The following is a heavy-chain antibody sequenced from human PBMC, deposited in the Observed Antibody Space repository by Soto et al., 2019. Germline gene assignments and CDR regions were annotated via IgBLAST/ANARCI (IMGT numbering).Heavy chain of an antibody. CDR1: GFTFSSYA. Sequence: ESGGGLVQPGGSLRLSCAASGFTFSSYAMSWVRQAPGKGLEWVSAISGSGGSTYYADSVKGRFTISRDNSKNTLYLQMNSLRAEDTAVYYCAKGKRIRYCSGGSCYSGFDYWGQGTLVTVSS. J-gene: IGHJ4*02. D-gene: IGHD2-15*01. CDR2: ISGSGGST. CDR3: AKGKRIRYCSGGSCYSGFDY. V-gene: IGHV3-23*01.